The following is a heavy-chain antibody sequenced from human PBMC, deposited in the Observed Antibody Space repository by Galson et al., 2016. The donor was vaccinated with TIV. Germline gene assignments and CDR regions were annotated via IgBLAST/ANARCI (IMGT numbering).Heavy chain of an antibody. D-gene: IGHD1-26*01. CDR3: ARREQEMEAPLWD. Sequence: ETLSLTCTVSGDSISSSRHFWGWIRQPPGKGLEWIGTIYYSRHTYYTSSLKSRVTVSVDASRNQFSLKLTSVTASDTAIYYCARREQEMEAPLWDWGQGTLVTVSS. V-gene: IGHV4-39*01. CDR1: GDSISSSRHF. CDR2: IYYSRHT. J-gene: IGHJ4*02.